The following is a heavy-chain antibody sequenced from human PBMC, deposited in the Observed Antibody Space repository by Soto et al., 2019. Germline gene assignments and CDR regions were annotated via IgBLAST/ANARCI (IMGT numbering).Heavy chain of an antibody. J-gene: IGHJ4*02. D-gene: IGHD3-3*01. CDR1: GFTFNSYA. CDR2: ISHDGSDK. V-gene: IGHV3-30-3*01. Sequence: PEGSLRLSCAASGFTFNSYAIHWVRQAPGKGLEWVAVISHDGSDKYYGDSVKGRFTISRDNSKNTLYMQMNSLRAEDTALYYCARVSRALRILTPDFDYWGQGTLVTVSS. CDR3: ARVSRALRILTPDFDY.